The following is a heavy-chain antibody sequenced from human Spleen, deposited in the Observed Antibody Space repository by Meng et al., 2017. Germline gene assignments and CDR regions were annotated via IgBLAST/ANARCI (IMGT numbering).Heavy chain of an antibody. D-gene: IGHD1-26*01. J-gene: IGHJ5*02. CDR2: INHSGST. CDR3: ARGIVGATNWFDP. CDR1: GGSFSGYY. V-gene: IGHV4-34*01. Sequence: QGRHKRWGDGLLKPPGTLSLPCAVYGGSFSGYYWSWIRQPPGKGLEWIGEINHSGSTNYNPSLKSRVTISVDTSKNQFSLKLSSVTAADTAVYYCARGIVGATNWFDPWGQGTLVTVSS.